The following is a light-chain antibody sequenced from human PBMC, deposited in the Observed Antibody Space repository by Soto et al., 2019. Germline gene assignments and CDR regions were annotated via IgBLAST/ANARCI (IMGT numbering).Light chain of an antibody. J-gene: IGKJ1*01. CDR1: QXLLYNNTFNY. Sequence: EIVMTQSPLTLPVTPGEPSSMSCRSSQXLLYNNTFNYLDWYLQKPGQSPHLLIYLGSNRASGVPDRFSGSGSGTDFTLKITRVEAEDVGVYYCMQALQTQWTFGQGTKVDIK. CDR2: LGS. CDR3: MQALQTQWT. V-gene: IGKV2-28*01.